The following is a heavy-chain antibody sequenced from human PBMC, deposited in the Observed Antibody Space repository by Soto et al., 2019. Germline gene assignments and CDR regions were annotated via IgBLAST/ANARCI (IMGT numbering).Heavy chain of an antibody. Sequence: GASVKVSCKASGGTFSSYTIGWVRQAPGQGLEWMGRIIPILGIANYAQKFQGRVTITADKSTSTAYMELSSLRSEDTAVYYCARDTSIEWAPFDYWGQGTLVTVSS. CDR1: GGTFSSYT. CDR3: ARDTSIEWAPFDY. CDR2: IIPILGIA. J-gene: IGHJ4*02. D-gene: IGHD5-12*01. V-gene: IGHV1-69*04.